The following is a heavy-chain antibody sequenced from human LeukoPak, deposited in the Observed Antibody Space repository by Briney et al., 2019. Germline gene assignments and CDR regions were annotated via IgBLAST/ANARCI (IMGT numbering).Heavy chain of an antibody. D-gene: IGHD3-16*02. CDR3: ARCIGPRYDYVWGSYRYDYFDY. CDR2: IKQDGSER. J-gene: IGHJ4*02. CDR1: GFTFSSYW. Sequence: GGSLRLSCAASGFTFSSYWMSWVRQAPGKGPEWVANIKQDGSERYYVDSVKGRFTISRDNAKNSLYLQMNSLRAEDTAVYYCARCIGPRYDYVWGSYRYDYFDYWGQGTLVTVSS. V-gene: IGHV3-7*01.